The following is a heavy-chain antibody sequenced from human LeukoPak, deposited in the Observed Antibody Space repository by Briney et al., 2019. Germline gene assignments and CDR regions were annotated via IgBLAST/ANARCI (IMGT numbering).Heavy chain of an antibody. CDR2: IYTSGST. CDR3: ASTLETYDSSGYLYSNFDY. D-gene: IGHD3-22*01. V-gene: IGHV4-61*02. CDR1: GGSISSGSYY. J-gene: IGHJ4*02. Sequence: TLSLTCTVSGGSISSGSYYWSWIRQPAGKGLEWIGRIYTSGSTNYNPSLKSRVTISVDTSKNQFSLKLSSVTAADTAVYYCASTLETYDSSGYLYSNFDYWGQGTLVTVSS.